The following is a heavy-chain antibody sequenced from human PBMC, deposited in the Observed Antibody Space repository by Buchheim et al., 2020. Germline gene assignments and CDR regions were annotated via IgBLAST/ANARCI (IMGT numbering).Heavy chain of an antibody. CDR1: GGSFSGYY. D-gene: IGHD6-13*01. CDR3: ARGRGQQLHYYYMDV. Sequence: QVQLQQWGAGLLKPSETLSLTCAVYGGSFSGYYWSWIRQPPGKGLEWIGEINHSGSTNYNPSLKSRVTISVDTSKNQFSLKLSSVTAADTAVYYCARGRGQQLHYYYMDVWGKGTT. V-gene: IGHV4-34*01. J-gene: IGHJ6*03. CDR2: INHSGST.